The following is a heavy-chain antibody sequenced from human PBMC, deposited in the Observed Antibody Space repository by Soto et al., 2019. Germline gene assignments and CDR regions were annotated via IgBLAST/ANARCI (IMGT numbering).Heavy chain of an antibody. CDR1: GGSISSSSYY. D-gene: IGHD4-17*01. CDR2: IYYSGST. Sequence: QLQLQESGPGLVKPSETLSLTCTFSGGSISSSSYYWGWIRQPPGKGLEWIGSIYYSGSTYYNPSLNSRSTISVETSKRLCALKLGSVSAADTAVYYCAQHAYGAEGDYYGMDVWCQGTTVTVS. J-gene: IGHJ6*02. V-gene: IGHV4-39*01. CDR3: AQHAYGAEGDYYGMDV.